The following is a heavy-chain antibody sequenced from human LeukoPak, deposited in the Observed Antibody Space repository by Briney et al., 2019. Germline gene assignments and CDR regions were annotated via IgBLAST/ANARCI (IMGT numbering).Heavy chain of an antibody. CDR3: AKDRYYYGSGTYEIDY. J-gene: IGHJ4*02. D-gene: IGHD3-10*01. CDR2: ISYDGSNK. Sequence: PGGSLRLSCAVSKFTFNSYGMHWVRQAPGKGLEWVAVISYDGSNKYYADSVKGRFTISRDNSKNTLYLQMNNLRAEDTAVYYCAKDRYYYGSGTYEIDYWGQGTLVTVSS. V-gene: IGHV3-30*18. CDR1: KFTFNSYG.